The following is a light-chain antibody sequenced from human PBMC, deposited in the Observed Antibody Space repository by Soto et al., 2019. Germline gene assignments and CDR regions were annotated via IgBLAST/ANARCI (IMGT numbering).Light chain of an antibody. V-gene: IGKV1-5*01. CDR1: QSLNTR. J-gene: IGKJ4*01. Sequence: DIQLTQSPSTLSTSVADRVTLTCRASQSLNTRLAWYQQRPGKAPKLLIYDASTLESGVPSRFSGGGSGTEFTLTISSLESEDFATYYCQQGHSGLTFGGGTTV. CDR3: QQGHSGLT. CDR2: DAS.